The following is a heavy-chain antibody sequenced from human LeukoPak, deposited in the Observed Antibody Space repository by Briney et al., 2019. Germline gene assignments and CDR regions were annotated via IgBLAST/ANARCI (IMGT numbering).Heavy chain of an antibody. V-gene: IGHV3-30*02. CDR1: GFSFSSYG. J-gene: IGHJ5*02. Sequence: GGSLRLSCAASGFSFSSYGMYWVRQAPGKGLEWVAFIRFDGRNRYYADSVKGRFTISRDNSKNTLYLQINSLRAEDTAVYYCAKDHGIAAVPRSWGQGTLVTVSS. CDR3: AKDHGIAAVPRS. D-gene: IGHD6-13*01. CDR2: IRFDGRNR.